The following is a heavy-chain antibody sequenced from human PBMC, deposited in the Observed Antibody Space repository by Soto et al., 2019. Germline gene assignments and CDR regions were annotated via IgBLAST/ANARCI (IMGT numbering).Heavy chain of an antibody. D-gene: IGHD6-13*01. V-gene: IGHV3-23*01. Sequence: EMQLLESGGGLVQAGGSLRLSCAASGFTVSSYALNWVRQAPGKGLEWVSGISASTYYADSVKGRFTISRDTSKNTLYLQMTSLRVEDTAIYFYAMRMYSTRWYYVDYWGQGTLVTVSS. J-gene: IGHJ4*02. CDR1: GFTVSSYA. CDR2: ISAST. CDR3: AMRMYSTRWYYVDY.